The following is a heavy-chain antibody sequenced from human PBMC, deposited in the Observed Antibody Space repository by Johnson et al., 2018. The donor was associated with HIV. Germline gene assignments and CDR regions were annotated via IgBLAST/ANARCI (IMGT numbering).Heavy chain of an antibody. Sequence: VQLVESGGGLVQPGGSLILSCAASGFTFSSYWMHWVRQAPGKGLVWVSRISSDGSSTYYADSVKGRFTISRANAKNTMFVQMNSLRAEDPAVYYCARSGPNWAFDFWGQGTMVTVSS. V-gene: IGHV3-74*02. D-gene: IGHD1-1*01. J-gene: IGHJ3*01. CDR3: ARSGPNWAFDF. CDR2: ISSDGSST. CDR1: GFTFSSYW.